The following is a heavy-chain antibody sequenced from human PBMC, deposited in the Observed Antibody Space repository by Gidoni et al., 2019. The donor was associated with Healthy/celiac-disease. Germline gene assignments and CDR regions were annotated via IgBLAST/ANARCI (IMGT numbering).Heavy chain of an antibody. V-gene: IGHV3-9*01. CDR1: GFTFDDYA. CDR2: ISGNSGSI. J-gene: IGHJ4*02. CDR3: AKDKRSIGVAGTYLAY. Sequence: EVQLVESGGGLVQPGRSLRLSCAASGFTFDDYAMHWVRQAPGKGLEWVSGISGNSGSIGYADSVKGRFTISRDNAKNSLYLQMNSLRAEDTALYYCAKDKRSIGVAGTYLAYWGQGILVTVSS. D-gene: IGHD6-19*01.